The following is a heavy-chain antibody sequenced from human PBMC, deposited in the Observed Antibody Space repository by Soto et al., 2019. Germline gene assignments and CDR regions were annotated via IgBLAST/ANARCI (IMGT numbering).Heavy chain of an antibody. V-gene: IGHV3-74*01. Sequence: EVQVVESGGGLVQPGGSLRLSCAASGFTLSSYWMHWVRQAPGKGLVWVSCMNSDGSITSYADSVKGRFTISRDNAKSTLYLQMNSLRAEDTAVYYCARGAYETHLVWGQGTLVTVSS. CDR3: ARGAYETHLV. D-gene: IGHD3-16*01. CDR1: GFTLSSYW. CDR2: MNSDGSIT. J-gene: IGHJ1*01.